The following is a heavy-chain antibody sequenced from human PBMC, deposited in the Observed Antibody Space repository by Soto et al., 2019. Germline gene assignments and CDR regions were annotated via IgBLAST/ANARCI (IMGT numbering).Heavy chain of an antibody. CDR2: IFYSGST. V-gene: IGHV4-59*01. CDR1: GGSISSYY. CDR3: ASMIGDPVLSFDS. Sequence: QVQLQESGPGLVKPSETLSLTCTVSGGSISSYYWSWIRQPPGKGLEWIGFIFYSGSTSYNPSLKSRGSRSIDTSEYQFSLKLNSVPAADTAVYYCASMIGDPVLSFDSWGQGTLVAVSS. J-gene: IGHJ5*01. D-gene: IGHD3-10*02.